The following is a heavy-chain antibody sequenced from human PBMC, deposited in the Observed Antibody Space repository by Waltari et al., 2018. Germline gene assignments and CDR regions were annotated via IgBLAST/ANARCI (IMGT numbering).Heavy chain of an antibody. CDR3: ARHFWSGSVYFDY. D-gene: IGHD3-3*02. CDR1: GGSFSGYY. V-gene: IGHV4-34*01. CDR2: INHSGST. Sequence: QVQLQQWGAGLLKPSETLSLTCAVYGGSFSGYYWSWIRQPPGKGLEWIGEINHSGSTNYNPSLKSRVTISVDTSKNQFSLKLSSVTAADTAVYYCARHFWSGSVYFDYWGQGTLVTVSS. J-gene: IGHJ4*02.